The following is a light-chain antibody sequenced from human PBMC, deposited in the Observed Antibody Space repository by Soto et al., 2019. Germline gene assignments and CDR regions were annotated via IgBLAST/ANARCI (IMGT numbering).Light chain of an antibody. CDR1: QSVSGW. Sequence: DIQMTQSPSTLSASVGYTVTVTCRASQSVSGWLAWYQQKPGKAPKLLVYDASTLQSGVASRFSGSGSGTEFTLIISGLQPDVSATYYCQQYTNTNDPWMFGQGTKVDIK. V-gene: IGKV1-5*01. CDR2: DAS. CDR3: QQYTNTNDPWM. J-gene: IGKJ1*01.